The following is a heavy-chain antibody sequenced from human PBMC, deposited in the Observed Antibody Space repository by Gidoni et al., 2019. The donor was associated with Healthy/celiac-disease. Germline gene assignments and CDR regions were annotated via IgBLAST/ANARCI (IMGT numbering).Heavy chain of an antibody. V-gene: IGHV3-11*01. J-gene: IGHJ4*02. CDR2: ISSSGSTI. Sequence: QVQLVESGGGLVRPECSVRLSCAASGFTFTDYYMCWIRQVPGKGLEWVSYISSSGSTIYYADSVKGRLTISRDNAKNSLYRQMNSLRAEDTAVYYCAREIRQQPDDSRDYWGQGTLVTVSS. D-gene: IGHD6-13*01. CDR1: GFTFTDYY. CDR3: AREIRQQPDDSRDY.